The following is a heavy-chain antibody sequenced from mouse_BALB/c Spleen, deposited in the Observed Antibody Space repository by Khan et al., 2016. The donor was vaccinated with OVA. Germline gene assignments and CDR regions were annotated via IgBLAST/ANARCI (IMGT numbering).Heavy chain of an antibody. V-gene: IGHV5-6*02. Sequence: EVKLVESGGDLVKPGGSLKLSCAASGFTFSSYSMSWVRQTPDKRLAWVATISSGGDYTYYPDSVKGRFTISRDNAKNTLYLQMSSLKSEDTAMCYCASHLTGSFAYWGQGTLVTVSA. D-gene: IGHD4-1*01. CDR3: ASHLTGSFAY. CDR1: GFTFSSYS. CDR2: ISSGGDYT. J-gene: IGHJ3*01.